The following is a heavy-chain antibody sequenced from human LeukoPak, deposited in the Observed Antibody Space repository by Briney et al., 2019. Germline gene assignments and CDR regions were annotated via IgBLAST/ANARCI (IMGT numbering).Heavy chain of an antibody. CDR1: GFTFSSYW. J-gene: IGHJ6*02. CDR2: ISGSGGST. V-gene: IGHV3-23*01. D-gene: IGHD4-17*01. Sequence: PGGSLRLSCAASGFTFSSYWMSWVRQAPGKGLEWVSAISGSGGSTYYADSVKGRFTISRDNSKNTLYLQMNNLRAEDTAVYYCANSLSYGDFPYYYGMDVWGQGTTVTVSS. CDR3: ANSLSYGDFPYYYGMDV.